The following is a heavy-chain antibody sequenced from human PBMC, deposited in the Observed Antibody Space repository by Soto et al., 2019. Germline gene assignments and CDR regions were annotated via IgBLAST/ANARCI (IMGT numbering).Heavy chain of an antibody. Sequence: QVQVVQSGPEVKKPGASVKLSCRASGYSFTSKAIHWVRQAPGQRLEWMGWINAANGDTKYSQKFQGRVSITRDTSATTAYMELSILRSEDTAVYYCARDRPIQVPGTGWFDPWGQGTLVTVSS. J-gene: IGHJ5*02. CDR3: ARDRPIQVPGTGWFDP. CDR2: INAANGDT. V-gene: IGHV1-3*01. CDR1: GYSFTSKA. D-gene: IGHD1-1*01.